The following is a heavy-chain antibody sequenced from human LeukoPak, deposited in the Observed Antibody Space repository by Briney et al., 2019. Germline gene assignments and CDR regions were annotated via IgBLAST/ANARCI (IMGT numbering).Heavy chain of an antibody. CDR2: IYGGGST. J-gene: IGHJ4*02. Sequence: GGSLRLSCAASGFTVSGNYMSWVRQAPGKGLEWVSTIYGGGSTYYADSVKGRFTISRDNSKNTVYLQMDSLRVEDTAVYYCGKTTTGYSSGRYPGWPVDYWGQGTLVTVSS. CDR1: GFTVSGNY. CDR3: GKTTTGYSSGRYPGWPVDY. V-gene: IGHV3-53*01. D-gene: IGHD6-19*01.